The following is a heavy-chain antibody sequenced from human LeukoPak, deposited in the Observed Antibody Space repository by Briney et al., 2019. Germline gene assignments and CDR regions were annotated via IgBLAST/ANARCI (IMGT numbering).Heavy chain of an antibody. J-gene: IGHJ4*02. Sequence: GGSLRLSCSASGFTFSSYGMSWVRQAPGKGLEWVSAISGSGGSTYYADSVKGRFTISRDNSKNTLYLQMNSLRAEDTAVYYCAKGSSSGYYLYFDYWGQGTLVTVSS. D-gene: IGHD3-22*01. CDR1: GFTFSSYG. CDR3: AKGSSSGYYLYFDY. CDR2: ISGSGGST. V-gene: IGHV3-23*01.